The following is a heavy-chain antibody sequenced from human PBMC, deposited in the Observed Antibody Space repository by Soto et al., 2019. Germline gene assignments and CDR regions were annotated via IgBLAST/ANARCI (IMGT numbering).Heavy chain of an antibody. Sequence: PLEPLSLTCDVSGYPISSGYYWGWIRQPPGKGLEWIGSMYYSGTTLYSPSVRNRVTISLDKSKNRFSLQLSSVTAADTAVYYCARDSTDADSGSYSGDYWGQGTLVTVSS. J-gene: IGHJ4*02. V-gene: IGHV4-38-2*02. D-gene: IGHD1-26*01. CDR3: ARDSTDADSGSYSGDY. CDR1: GYPISSGYY. CDR2: MYYSGTT.